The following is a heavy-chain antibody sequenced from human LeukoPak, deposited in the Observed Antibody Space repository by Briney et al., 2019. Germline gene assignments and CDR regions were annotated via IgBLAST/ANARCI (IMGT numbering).Heavy chain of an antibody. CDR3: VRCGEDIVVVPAALFFDY. D-gene: IGHD2-2*01. J-gene: IGHJ4*02. Sequence: PGGSLRLSCAASGFTFTSYNMQWVRQAPGKGLEWVSSISGSSSYIYYADSVKGRFTISRDNAKNSLYLQMNSLRAEDAAVYYCVRCGEDIVVVPAALFFDYWGQGTLVTVSS. CDR1: GFTFTSYN. CDR2: ISGSSSYI. V-gene: IGHV3-21*01.